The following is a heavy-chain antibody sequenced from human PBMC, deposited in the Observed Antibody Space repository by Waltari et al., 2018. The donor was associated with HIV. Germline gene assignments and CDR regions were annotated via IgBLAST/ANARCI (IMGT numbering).Heavy chain of an antibody. CDR2: IYHSGST. Sequence: QLQLQESGSGLVKPSQTLSLTCAVSGGSISSGGYSWSWIRQPPGKGLEWIGYIYHSGSTYYNPSLKSRVTISVDRSKNQFSLKLSSVTAADTAVYYCASRRGYSGVWYFDLWGRGTLVTVSS. D-gene: IGHD1-26*01. CDR3: ASRRGYSGVWYFDL. CDR1: GGSISSGGYS. V-gene: IGHV4-30-2*01. J-gene: IGHJ2*01.